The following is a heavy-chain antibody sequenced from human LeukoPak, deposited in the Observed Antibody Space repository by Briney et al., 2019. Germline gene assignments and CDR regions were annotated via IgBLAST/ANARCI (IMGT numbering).Heavy chain of an antibody. D-gene: IGHD3-10*01. CDR2: IYYSGNT. J-gene: IGHJ4*02. CDR1: GVSISSSNSY. V-gene: IGHV4-39*01. CDR3: AVEESRFDYYGSGSFDY. Sequence: SETLSLTCTVSGVSISSSNSYWGWIRQPPGKGLEWIGSIYYSGNTYYNASLKSQVSISIDTSKNQFSLRLTSVTAADTAVYYCAVEESRFDYYGSGSFDYWGQGTLVTVSS.